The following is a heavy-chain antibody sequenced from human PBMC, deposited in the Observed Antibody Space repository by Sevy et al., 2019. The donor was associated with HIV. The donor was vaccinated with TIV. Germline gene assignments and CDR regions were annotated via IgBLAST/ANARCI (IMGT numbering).Heavy chain of an antibody. J-gene: IGHJ4*02. Sequence: GGSLRISCAASGFTFSKYSMSWVRQPPEKGLEWVSTLSFGCGEINYADSVKGRFTISIDNSKSSVYLQMNNLRPEDTAVYYCAREGCTKPHDYWGQGTLVTVSS. V-gene: IGHV3-23*01. CDR3: AREGCTKPHDY. CDR2: LSFGCGEI. CDR1: GFTFSKYS. D-gene: IGHD2-8*01.